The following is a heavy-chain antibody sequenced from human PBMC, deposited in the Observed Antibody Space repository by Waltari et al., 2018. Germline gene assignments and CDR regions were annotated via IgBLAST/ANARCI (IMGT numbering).Heavy chain of an antibody. CDR2: INHSGST. CDR3: ARGSRRYYYMDV. J-gene: IGHJ6*03. Sequence: QLQLQQWGAGLLQPSDTLSLTRAVYGGSFSGYYWSWIRQPPGKGLEWIGEINHSGSTNYNPSLKSRVTISVDTSKNQFSLKLNSVTAADTAVYYCARGSRRYYYMDVWGKGTTVTVSS. V-gene: IGHV4-34*01. CDR1: GGSFSGYY.